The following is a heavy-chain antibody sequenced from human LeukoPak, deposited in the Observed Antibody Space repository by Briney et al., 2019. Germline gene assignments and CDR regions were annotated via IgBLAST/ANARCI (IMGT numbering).Heavy chain of an antibody. J-gene: IGHJ4*02. CDR2: IYYSGGT. D-gene: IGHD5-12*01. V-gene: IGHV4-59*08. CDR3: ASSDSGYDGSHFDY. CDR1: GGSISSYY. Sequence: SETLSLTCTVSGGSISSYYWSWIRQPPGKGLEWIGYIYYSGGTNYNPSLKSRVTISVDRSKNQFSLKLSSVTAADTAVYYCASSDSGYDGSHFDYWGQGTLVTVSS.